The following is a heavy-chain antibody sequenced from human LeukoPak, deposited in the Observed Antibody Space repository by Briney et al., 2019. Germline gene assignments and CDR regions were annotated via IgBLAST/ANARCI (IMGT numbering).Heavy chain of an antibody. CDR3: AAARLQQLGPFDY. J-gene: IGHJ4*02. Sequence: GGSVKVSCKASGGTFSSYAISWVRQAPGQGLEWMGGIIPIFGTANYAQKFQGRVTITADESTSTAYMELSSLRSEDTAVYYCAAARLQQLGPFDYWGQGTLVTVSS. V-gene: IGHV1-69*01. CDR2: IIPIFGTA. D-gene: IGHD6-13*01. CDR1: GGTFSSYA.